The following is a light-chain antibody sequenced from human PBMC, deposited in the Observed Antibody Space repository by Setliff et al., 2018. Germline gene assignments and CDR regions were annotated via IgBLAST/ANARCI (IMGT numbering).Light chain of an antibody. Sequence: QSALAQPASMSGSPGQSITISCTGTSSDVGGYNFVSWYQQHPGKAPKVMIYEVSNRPSEVSNRFSGSKSGNTASLTISGLQAEDEADYYCSSYTTSSTWVFGGGTQLTVL. J-gene: IGLJ3*02. CDR1: SSDVGGYNF. V-gene: IGLV2-14*01. CDR3: SSYTTSSTWV. CDR2: EVS.